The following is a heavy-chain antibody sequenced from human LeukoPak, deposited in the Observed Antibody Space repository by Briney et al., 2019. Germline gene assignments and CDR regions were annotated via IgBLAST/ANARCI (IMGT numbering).Heavy chain of an antibody. V-gene: IGHV1-2*02. D-gene: IGHD3-10*01. CDR2: ISPRSGDT. CDR1: GYTFIDYY. Sequence: GASVKVSCKASGYTFIDYYMHWVRQAPGQGLEWMGWISPRSGDTSYAQKFQGRVTMTRDTSINTVDMDLSGLTSDDTAVFYCARGREIHGGSDTKLDDYWGQGTLVTVSS. J-gene: IGHJ4*02. CDR3: ARGREIHGGSDTKLDDY.